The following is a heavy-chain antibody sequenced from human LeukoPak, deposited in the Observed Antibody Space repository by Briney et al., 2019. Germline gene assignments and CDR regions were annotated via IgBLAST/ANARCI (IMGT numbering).Heavy chain of an antibody. D-gene: IGHD3-9*01. V-gene: IGHV4-59*01. J-gene: IGHJ4*02. CDR2: IYYSGST. Sequence: PSETLSLTYTVSGGSISSYYWSWIRQPPGKGLEWIGYIYYSGSTNYNPSLKSRVTISVDTSKNQFSLKLSSVTAADTAVYYCARGGAYYDIFDYWGQGTLVTVSS. CDR3: ARGGAYYDIFDY. CDR1: GGSISSYY.